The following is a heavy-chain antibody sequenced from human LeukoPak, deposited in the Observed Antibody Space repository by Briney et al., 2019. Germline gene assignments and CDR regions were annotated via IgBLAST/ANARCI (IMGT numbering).Heavy chain of an antibody. CDR2: IYYSGST. D-gene: IGHD1-26*01. J-gene: IGHJ4*02. CDR3: ARHVKGATPLFYFDY. Sequence: SETLSLTCTVSGGSISSYYWSWIRQPPGKGLEWIGYIYYSGSTNYNPSLKSRVTISVDTSKNQFSLKLSSVTAADTAVYYCARHVKGATPLFYFDYWGRGTLVTVSS. CDR1: GGSISSYY. V-gene: IGHV4-59*08.